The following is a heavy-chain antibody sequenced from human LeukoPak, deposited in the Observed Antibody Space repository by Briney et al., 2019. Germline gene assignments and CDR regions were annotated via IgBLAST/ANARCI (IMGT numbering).Heavy chain of an antibody. CDR1: GFIFRNYA. CDR2: ISTSGGST. CDR3: LGYCRGGNCYSGGY. Sequence: GGSLRLSCTASGFIFRNYAMSWVRQAPGKGLEWVSAISTSGGSTYYADSVKGRFTISRDNSKNTQSLQMNSLRAEDTAVYYCLGYCRGGNCYSGGYWGQGTLVTVSS. V-gene: IGHV3-23*01. D-gene: IGHD2-15*01. J-gene: IGHJ4*02.